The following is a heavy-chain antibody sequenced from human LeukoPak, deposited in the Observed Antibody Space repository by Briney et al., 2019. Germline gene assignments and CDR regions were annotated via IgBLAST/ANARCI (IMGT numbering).Heavy chain of an antibody. V-gene: IGHV1-24*01. CDR3: ATGFRVSPFDI. J-gene: IGHJ3*02. Sequence: ASVTVSCTVSGYTLTELSMHWVRQAPGKGLEWVGGFDPEDGETIYAQKFQGRVTITEDTSTDTAYMELSSLRSEDTAVYYCATGFRVSPFDIWGQGTMVTVSS. CDR2: FDPEDGET. CDR1: GYTLTELS.